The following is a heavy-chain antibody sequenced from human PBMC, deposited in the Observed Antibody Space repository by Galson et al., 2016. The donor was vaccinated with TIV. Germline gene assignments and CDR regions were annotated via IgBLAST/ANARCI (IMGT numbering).Heavy chain of an antibody. D-gene: IGHD3/OR15-3a*01. Sequence: SLRLSCAASGFTFSNFWIHWVRQSPGKGPVWVSRINGDGSSTTYADSVKGRFTISRDNAENTLYLQMNSLRVDDTAVYYCARAGDWLGVYGLDVLGQGTTVTVSS. CDR1: GFTFSNFW. J-gene: IGHJ6*02. V-gene: IGHV3-74*01. CDR3: ARAGDWLGVYGLDV. CDR2: INGDGSST.